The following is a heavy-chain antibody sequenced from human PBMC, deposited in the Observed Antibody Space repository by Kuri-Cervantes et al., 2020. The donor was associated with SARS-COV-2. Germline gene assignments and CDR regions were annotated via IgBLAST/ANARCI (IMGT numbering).Heavy chain of an antibody. J-gene: IGHJ4*02. V-gene: IGHV3-11*04. Sequence: GGSLRLSCAASGFTFSDYYMSWIRQAPGKGLEWVSYISSSGSTIYCADSVKGRFTISRDNAKNSLYLQMNSLRAEDTAVYYCARDFYDFWSGYLDYWGQGTLVTVSS. CDR1: GFTFSDYY. D-gene: IGHD3-3*01. CDR3: ARDFYDFWSGYLDY. CDR2: ISSSGSTI.